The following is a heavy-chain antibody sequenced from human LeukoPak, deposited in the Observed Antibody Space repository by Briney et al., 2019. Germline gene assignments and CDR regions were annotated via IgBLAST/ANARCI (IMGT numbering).Heavy chain of an antibody. J-gene: IGHJ4*02. Sequence: GGSLRLSCAASGFTFSSYSMNWVRQAPGKGLEWVSYISSSSSTIYYADSVKGRFTISRDNAKNSLYLQMNSLRAEDTAVYYCARVSREEISEVDYWGQGTLVTVSS. CDR1: GFTFSSYS. V-gene: IGHV3-48*01. D-gene: IGHD5-24*01. CDR2: ISSSSSTI. CDR3: ARVSREEISEVDY.